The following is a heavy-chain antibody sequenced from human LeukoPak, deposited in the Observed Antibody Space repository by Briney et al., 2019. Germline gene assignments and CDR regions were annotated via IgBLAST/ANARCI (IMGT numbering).Heavy chain of an antibody. CDR1: GGSVSSGSYY. CDR2: IYYSGST. Sequence: SETLSLTCTVSGGSVSSGSYYWSWIQQPPGKGLEWIGYIYYSGSTNYNPSLKSRVTISVDTSKNQFSLKLSSVTAADTAVYYCARGQGPHFDYWGQGTLVTVSS. J-gene: IGHJ4*02. CDR3: ARGQGPHFDY. V-gene: IGHV4-61*01.